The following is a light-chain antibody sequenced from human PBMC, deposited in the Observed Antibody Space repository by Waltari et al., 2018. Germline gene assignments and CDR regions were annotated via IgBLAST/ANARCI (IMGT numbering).Light chain of an antibody. V-gene: IGLV3-21*02. J-gene: IGLJ1*01. CDR2: DDA. CDR1: SLGDKN. Sequence: SYVLTPPPSVSVAPGQAARVACGGNSLGDKNVHWYPQKPGQAPVLVGYDDADRPSGIPERFSGSNSGNTATLTISRVEAGDEADYYCQVWDTISEHYVFGPGTKVTVL. CDR3: QVWDTISEHYV.